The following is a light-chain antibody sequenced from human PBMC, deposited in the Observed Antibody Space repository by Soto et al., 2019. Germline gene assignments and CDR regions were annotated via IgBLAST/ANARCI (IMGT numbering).Light chain of an antibody. CDR2: LAF. CDR1: QSISNS. Sequence: DIQMTQSPSSLSASVGDRVTITCRASQSISNSLNWYQQKPGKAPELLIYLAFSLQSGVPSRFSGSGSGTDITLTISSLQPEDFATYYCQQSYSSPRTFGQGTRVEV. V-gene: IGKV1-39*01. J-gene: IGKJ1*01. CDR3: QQSYSSPRT.